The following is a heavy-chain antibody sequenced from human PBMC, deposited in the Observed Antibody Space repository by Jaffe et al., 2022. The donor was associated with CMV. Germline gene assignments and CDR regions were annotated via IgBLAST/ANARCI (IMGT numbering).Heavy chain of an antibody. J-gene: IGHJ4*02. CDR3: ATRIAAAAPYSSGWYYFDY. Sequence: QVQLQESGPGLVKPSETLSLTCTVSGGSISSYYWSWIRQPAGKGLEWIGRIYTSGSTNYNPSLKSRVTMSVDTSKNQFSLKLSSVTAADTAVYYCATRIAAAAPYSSGWYYFDYWGQGTLVTVSS. CDR2: IYTSGST. D-gene: IGHD6-19*01. V-gene: IGHV4-4*07. CDR1: GGSISSYY.